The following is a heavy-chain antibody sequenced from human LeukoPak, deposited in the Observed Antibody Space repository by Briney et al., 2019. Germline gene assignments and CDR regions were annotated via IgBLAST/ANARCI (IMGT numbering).Heavy chain of an antibody. CDR1: GGSISSYY. CDR3: AILSGYCSGGSCPPYGIANDY. CDR2: MYYSGST. V-gene: IGHV4-59*01. D-gene: IGHD2-15*01. J-gene: IGHJ4*02. Sequence: SETLSLTCTVSGGSISSYYWSWIRQPPGKGLEWIGYMYYSGSTNYNPSLKSRVTISVDTSKNQFSLKLSSVTAADTAVYYCAILSGYCSGGSCPPYGIANDYWGQGTLVTVSS.